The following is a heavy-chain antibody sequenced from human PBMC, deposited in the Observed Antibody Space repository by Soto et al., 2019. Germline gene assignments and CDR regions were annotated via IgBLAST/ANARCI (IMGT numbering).Heavy chain of an antibody. D-gene: IGHD5-12*01. J-gene: IGHJ4*03. V-gene: IGHV3-15*07. CDR1: GFAFNSAW. CDR3: TTDSYSAMIEVRPDY. Sequence: PGGSLRLSCAGPGFAFNSAWINWVRQAPGKGLEWVGRIKSKALGGTTDFAAPVRGRFAITRDDSRNMAYMQMNSLNAEDTAVYYCTTDSYSAMIEVRPDYCGHGPXVTVSS. CDR2: IKSKALGGTT.